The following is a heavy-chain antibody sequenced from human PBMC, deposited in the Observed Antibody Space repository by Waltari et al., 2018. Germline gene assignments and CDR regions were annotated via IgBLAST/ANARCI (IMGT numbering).Heavy chain of an antibody. CDR1: GFSASTDGVG. Sequence: QITLKESGPTLVKPTQTLTLTCTFSGFSASTDGVGVGWIRPPPGKALEWVALIYWDDNQRYRPSLRNRLTITKGTSDQQVFLAMADMDPVDTATYYCAHSPCSGGSCYLFDYWGPGILVTVSS. V-gene: IGHV2-5*02. J-gene: IGHJ4*02. CDR3: AHSPCSGGSCYLFDY. D-gene: IGHD2-15*01. CDR2: IYWDDNQ.